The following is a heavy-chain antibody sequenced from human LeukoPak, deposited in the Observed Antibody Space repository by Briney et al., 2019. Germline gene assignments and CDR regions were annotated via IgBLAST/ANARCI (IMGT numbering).Heavy chain of an antibody. CDR2: IRYDGSNK. Sequence: GGSLRLSCAASGFTFSSYGMHWVRQAPGKGLEWLAFIRYDGSNKYYADSVKGRFTISRDNSKNTLYLQMNSLRAEDTAVYYCAKVYSGSSRYFDYWGQGTLVTVSS. J-gene: IGHJ4*02. CDR3: AKVYSGSSRYFDY. D-gene: IGHD1-26*01. V-gene: IGHV3-30*02. CDR1: GFTFSSYG.